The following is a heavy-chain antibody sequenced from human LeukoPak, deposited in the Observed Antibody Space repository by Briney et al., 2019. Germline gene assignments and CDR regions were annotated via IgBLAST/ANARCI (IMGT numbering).Heavy chain of an antibody. D-gene: IGHD3-9*01. Sequence: PSETLSLTCTVSGGSISRDTYYCAWIRQSPGRGLEWLGSVYYSGRTDYNPSLKSRVTIFVDTSKNQFSLKLSSVTAADTAVYYCARLTGYSSESWFDPWGQGTLVTVSS. CDR3: ARLTGYSSESWFDP. J-gene: IGHJ5*02. CDR1: GGSISRDTYY. CDR2: VYYSGRT. V-gene: IGHV4-39*07.